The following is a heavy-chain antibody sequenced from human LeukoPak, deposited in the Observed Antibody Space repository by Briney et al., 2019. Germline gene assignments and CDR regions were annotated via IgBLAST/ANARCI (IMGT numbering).Heavy chain of an antibody. V-gene: IGHV4-59*12. Sequence: SETLSLTCTVSGGSISSYYWSWIRQPPGKGLEWIGYIYYSGSTNYNPSLKSRVTISVDTSKNQFSLRLSSVTAADTAVYYCARDRYCSSTSCPEYFQHWGQGTLVTVSS. D-gene: IGHD2-2*01. J-gene: IGHJ1*01. CDR1: GGSISSYY. CDR3: ARDRYCSSTSCPEYFQH. CDR2: IYYSGST.